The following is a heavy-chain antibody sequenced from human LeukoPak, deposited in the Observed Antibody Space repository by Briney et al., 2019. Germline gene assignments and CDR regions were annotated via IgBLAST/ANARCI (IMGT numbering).Heavy chain of an antibody. CDR2: IYTSGST. V-gene: IGHV4-4*07. CDR1: GGSISSYY. Sequence: SETLSHTCTVSGGSISSYYWSWIRQPAGEGLEGIGRIYTSGSTNYNPSLKSRVTMSVDTSKNQFSLKLSSVTAADTAVYYCARAPGAWYYFDYWGQGTLVTVSS. J-gene: IGHJ4*02. CDR3: ARAPGAWYYFDY. D-gene: IGHD1-26*01.